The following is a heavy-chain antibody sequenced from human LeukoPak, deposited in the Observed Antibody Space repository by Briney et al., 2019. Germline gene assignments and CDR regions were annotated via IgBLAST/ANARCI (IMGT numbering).Heavy chain of an antibody. Sequence: GGSLRLSCAASGFTFSSYAMSWVRQAPGKGLEWVSTSSGSGGGTYYADSVKGRFTISRDKSKSTLYLQMNSLRAEGTAVYYCAKGGITMVRGVQTTFDYWGQGTLVTVSS. CDR1: GFTFSSYA. CDR3: AKGGITMVRGVQTTFDY. J-gene: IGHJ4*02. D-gene: IGHD3-10*01. CDR2: SSGSGGGT. V-gene: IGHV3-23*01.